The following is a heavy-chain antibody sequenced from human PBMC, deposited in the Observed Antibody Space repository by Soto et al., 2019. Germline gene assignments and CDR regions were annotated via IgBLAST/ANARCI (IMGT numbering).Heavy chain of an antibody. J-gene: IGHJ6*02. D-gene: IGHD3-3*01. Sequence: QVQLVESGGGVVQPGRSLRLSCAASGFTFSSYGMHWVRQAPGKGLEWVAVIWYDGSNKYYADSVKGRFTISRDNSKNTLYLQMNSLRAEDTAVYYCARRYDFGGYYYYGMDVWGQGTTVTVSS. CDR3: ARRYDFGGYYYYGMDV. CDR2: IWYDGSNK. V-gene: IGHV3-33*01. CDR1: GFTFSSYG.